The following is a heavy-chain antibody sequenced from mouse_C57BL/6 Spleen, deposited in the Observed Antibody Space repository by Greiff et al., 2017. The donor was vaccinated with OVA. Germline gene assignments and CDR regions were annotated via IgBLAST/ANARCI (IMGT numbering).Heavy chain of an antibody. CDR2: IYPGSGST. CDR1: GYTFTSYW. J-gene: IGHJ3*01. CDR3: AREDYYGSQDAY. D-gene: IGHD1-1*01. Sequence: VQLKESGAELVKPGASVKMSCKASGYTFTSYWITWVKQRPGQGLEWIGDIYPGSGSTNYNEKFKSKATLTVDTSSSTAYMQLSSLTSEDSAVYYCAREDYYGSQDAYWGQGTLVTVSA. V-gene: IGHV1-55*01.